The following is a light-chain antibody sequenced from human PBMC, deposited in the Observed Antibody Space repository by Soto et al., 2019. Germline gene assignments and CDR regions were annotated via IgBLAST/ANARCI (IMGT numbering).Light chain of an antibody. CDR1: QSVSSSY. CDR2: GAS. CDR3: QQYGSSPQGT. V-gene: IGKV3-20*01. Sequence: EIVLTQSPGTLSLSPGERATLSCRASQSVSSSYLAWYHQKPGQAPRLLIYGASSRAPGIPERFSGSGSGTDFTLTISRLEPEDFAVYYCQQYGSSPQGTFGQGTKVEIK. J-gene: IGKJ1*01.